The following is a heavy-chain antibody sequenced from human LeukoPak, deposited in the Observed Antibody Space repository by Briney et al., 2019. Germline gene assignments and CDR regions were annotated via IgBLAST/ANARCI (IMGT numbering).Heavy chain of an antibody. CDR3: ARGRRLAARPMGCFDY. CDR1: GFTFSSYS. Sequence: GRSLRLSCAASGFTFSSYSMNWVRQAPGKGLEWVSYISSSSSTIYYADSVKGRFTISRDNAKNSLYLQMNSLRAEDTAVYYCARGRRLAARPMGCFDYWGQGTLVTVSS. CDR2: ISSSSSTI. V-gene: IGHV3-48*01. D-gene: IGHD6-6*01. J-gene: IGHJ4*02.